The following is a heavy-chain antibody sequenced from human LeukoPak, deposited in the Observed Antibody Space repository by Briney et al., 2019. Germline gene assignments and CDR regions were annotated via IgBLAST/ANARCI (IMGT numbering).Heavy chain of an antibody. D-gene: IGHD5-18*01. CDR1: GFTFSSYS. V-gene: IGHV3-21*01. Sequence: GGSLRLSCAASGFTFSSYSMNWVRQAPGKGLEWVSSISSSSSYIYYADSVKGRFTISRDNAKNSLYLQMNSLRAEDTAVYYCAKDFDNFIIKVWLPGAFYFWGQRAMV. CDR3: AKDFDNFIIKVWLPGAFYF. J-gene: IGHJ3*01. CDR2: ISSSSSYI.